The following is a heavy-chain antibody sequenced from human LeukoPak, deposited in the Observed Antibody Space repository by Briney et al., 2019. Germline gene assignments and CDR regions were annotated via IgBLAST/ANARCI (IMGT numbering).Heavy chain of an antibody. J-gene: IGHJ4*02. Sequence: ASVKVSCKASGYTFTSYGISWVRQAPGQGLEWMGWICAYNGNTNYAQKLQGRVTMTTDTSTSTAYMELRSLRSDDTAVYYCARAHVSFHDILTGYYHFDYWGQGTLVTVSS. CDR1: GYTFTSYG. D-gene: IGHD3-9*01. CDR2: ICAYNGNT. CDR3: ARAHVSFHDILTGYYHFDY. V-gene: IGHV1-18*04.